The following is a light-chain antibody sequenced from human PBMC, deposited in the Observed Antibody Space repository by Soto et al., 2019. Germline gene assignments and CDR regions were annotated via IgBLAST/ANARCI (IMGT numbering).Light chain of an antibody. J-gene: IGKJ2*01. V-gene: IGKV1-9*01. CDR1: QGISTL. Sequence: EIHLTQSPSLLSASVGDRVTITCRASQGISTLLAWYQQKPGKAPNLLISAASTLQSGVPSRFSGSGSETEFTLTITSLQPEDSATYYCQQRDSYPRTFGQGTKVDI. CDR3: QQRDSYPRT. CDR2: AAS.